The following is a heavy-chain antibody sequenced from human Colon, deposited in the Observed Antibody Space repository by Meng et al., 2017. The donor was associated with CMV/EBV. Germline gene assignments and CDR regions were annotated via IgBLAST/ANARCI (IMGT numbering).Heavy chain of an antibody. D-gene: IGHD3-16*01. Sequence: SCKVSGGTFGSFTFNWVRQAPGQGLEWMGRITPILGVANSAQKLQGRVTITADKRTDTAYMELTRLKSEDTGVYYCARGGGGTGIDYWGRGTLVTVSS. CDR2: ITPILGVA. CDR1: GGTFGSFT. V-gene: IGHV1-69*02. J-gene: IGHJ4*02. CDR3: ARGGGGTGIDY.